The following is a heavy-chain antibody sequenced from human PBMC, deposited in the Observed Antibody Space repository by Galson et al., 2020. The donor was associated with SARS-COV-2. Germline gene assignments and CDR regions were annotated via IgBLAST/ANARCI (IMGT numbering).Heavy chain of an antibody. J-gene: IGHJ4*02. V-gene: IGHV3-21*01. CDR2: ISGSGSYI. CDR3: AKEAGDRYFDY. Sequence: GGSLRLSCAASGFTFSTYSLNWVRQAPGKGLEWISSISGSGSYISYADSVKGRFTISRDNAKNSQFLQMTSLRAEDTGVYYCAKEAGDRYFDYWGQGTLVTVSS. CDR1: GFTFSTYS. D-gene: IGHD6-19*01.